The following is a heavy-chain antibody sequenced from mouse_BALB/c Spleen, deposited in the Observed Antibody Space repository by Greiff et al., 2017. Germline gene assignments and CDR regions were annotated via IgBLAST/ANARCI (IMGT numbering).Heavy chain of an antibody. V-gene: IGHV5-6*01. J-gene: IGHJ4*01. Sequence: EVHLVESGGDLVKPGGSLKLSCAASGFTFSSYGMSWVRQTPDKRLEWVATISSGGSYTYYPDSVKGRFTISRDNAKNTLYLQMSSLKSEDTAMYYCARLIAMDDWGQGTSVTVSS. CDR2: ISSGGSYT. CDR1: GFTFSSYG. CDR3: ARLIAMDD.